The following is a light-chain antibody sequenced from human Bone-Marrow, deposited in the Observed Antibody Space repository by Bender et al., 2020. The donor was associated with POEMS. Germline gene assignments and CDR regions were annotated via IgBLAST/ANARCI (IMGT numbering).Light chain of an antibody. CDR3: CSYTSSSTLVL. V-gene: IGLV2-11*01. CDR2: DVS. CDR1: GSDY. J-gene: IGLJ2*01. Sequence: QSALTHPPSVSGSPGQSVTISCTGTGSDYVSWYQQHPGRALQLILYDVSARPSGVPDRFSGSKSGNTASLIISGLQAEDEAHYYCCSYTSSSTLVLFGGGTKLTVL.